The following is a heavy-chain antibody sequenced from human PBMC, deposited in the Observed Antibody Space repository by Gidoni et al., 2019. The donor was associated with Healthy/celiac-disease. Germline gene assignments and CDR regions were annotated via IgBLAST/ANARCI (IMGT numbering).Heavy chain of an antibody. D-gene: IGHD3-3*01. V-gene: IGHV4-34*01. CDR3: ARGSLAYDFWSGPSIVRKYGMDV. J-gene: IGHJ6*02. Sequence: QVQLQQWGAGLLKPSETLSLTCAVYGGSFSGYYWSWLRQPPGKGLEWIGEINHSGSTNYNPSLKSRVTISVDTSKNQFSLKLSSVTAADTAVYYCARGSLAYDFWSGPSIVRKYGMDVWGQGTTVTVSS. CDR1: GGSFSGYY. CDR2: INHSGST.